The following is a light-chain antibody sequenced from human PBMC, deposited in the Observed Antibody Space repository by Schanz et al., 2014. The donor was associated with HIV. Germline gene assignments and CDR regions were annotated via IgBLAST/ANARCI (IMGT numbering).Light chain of an antibody. Sequence: QSALTQPASVSGSPGQSITISCTGAGDDLVSFTSVSWYRQSPDKAPRLVIYDVGGRTSVLCSRCSASKSGNTASLTISGLRAEDEAHYYCSSYTVSGARGVIVGTGTKLTVL. CDR1: GDDLVSFTS. J-gene: IGLJ2*01. V-gene: IGLV2-14*01. CDR3: SSYTVSGARGVI. CDR2: DVG.